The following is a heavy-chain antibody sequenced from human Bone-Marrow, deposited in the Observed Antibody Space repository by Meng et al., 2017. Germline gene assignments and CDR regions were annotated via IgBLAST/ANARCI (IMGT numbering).Heavy chain of an antibody. CDR3: AKARLWGDNWFDP. V-gene: IGHV4-34*01. Sequence: QGQLQQWGAGLLKPSETLSLTCAVYGGSFSGYYWSWIRQPPGKGLEWIGEINHSGSTNYNPSLKSRVTISVDTSKNQFSLKLSSVTAADTAVYYCAKARLWGDNWFDPWGQGTLVTVSS. D-gene: IGHD3-16*01. CDR1: GGSFSGYY. J-gene: IGHJ5*02. CDR2: INHSGST.